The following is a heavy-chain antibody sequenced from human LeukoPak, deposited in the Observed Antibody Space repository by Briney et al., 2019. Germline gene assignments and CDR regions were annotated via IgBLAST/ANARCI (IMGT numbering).Heavy chain of an antibody. D-gene: IGHD3-22*01. J-gene: IGHJ4*02. CDR1: GGSFSGYY. CDR3: ARSQYYYDSSGPDY. CDR2: INHSGST. V-gene: IGHV4-34*01. Sequence: SETLSLTCAVYGGSFSGYYWSWIRQPPGKGLEWIGEINHSGSTNYNPSLKSRVTISVDTSKNQFSLKLSPVTAADTAVYYCARSQYYYDSSGPDYWGQGTLVTVSS.